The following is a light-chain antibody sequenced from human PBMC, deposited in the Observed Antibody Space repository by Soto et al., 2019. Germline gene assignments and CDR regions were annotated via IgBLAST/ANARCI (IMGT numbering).Light chain of an antibody. CDR2: DVS. CDR1: SSDVGGYNY. Sequence: ALTQPRSVSGSPGQSVTISCTGTSSDVGGYNYVSWYQQHPGKAPKLMIYDVSKRPSGVPDRFSGSKSGNAASLTISGLQAEDEADYYCCSYAGSYTFYVFGTGTKVTVL. CDR3: CSYAGSYTFYV. V-gene: IGLV2-11*01. J-gene: IGLJ1*01.